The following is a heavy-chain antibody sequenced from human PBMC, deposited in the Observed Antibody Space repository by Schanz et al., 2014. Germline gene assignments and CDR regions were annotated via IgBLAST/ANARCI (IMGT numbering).Heavy chain of an antibody. Sequence: EVQLVESGGGLVKPGGSLRLSCAASGFTFSSYGMHWVRQAPGKGLEWVANIKQDGSEKYYVDAVKGRFTISRDNAKNSMYLHMKSLRGEDTAVYYCARDNYYGSGSCAYWGQGTLVTVSS. V-gene: IGHV3-7*01. J-gene: IGHJ4*02. CDR3: ARDNYYGSGSCAY. CDR1: GFTFSSYG. D-gene: IGHD3-10*01. CDR2: IKQDGSEK.